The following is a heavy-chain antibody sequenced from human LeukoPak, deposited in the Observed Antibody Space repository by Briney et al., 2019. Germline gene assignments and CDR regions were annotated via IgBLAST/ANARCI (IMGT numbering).Heavy chain of an antibody. V-gene: IGHV1-24*01. Sequence: ASVKVSCKVSGYTLTELSMHWVRQAPGKGLEWMGGFDPEDGETIYAQKFQGRVTMTEDTSTDTAYMELSSLRSEDTAVYYCATVVVTAPGEDYFDYWGQGTLVIVSS. CDR1: GYTLTELS. CDR3: ATVVVTAPGEDYFDY. D-gene: IGHD2-21*02. CDR2: FDPEDGET. J-gene: IGHJ4*02.